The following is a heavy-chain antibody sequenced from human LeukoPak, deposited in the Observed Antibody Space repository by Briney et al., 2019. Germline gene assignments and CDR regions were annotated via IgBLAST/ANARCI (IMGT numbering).Heavy chain of an antibody. CDR2: MNPNSGNT. J-gene: IGHJ4*02. Sequence: ASVKVSCKASGYTFTSYDINWVRQATGQGLEWMGWMNPNSGNTGYAQKFQGRVTMTRNTSISTAYMELSSLRSEDTAVYYCARGQKSALTYGSGTYAYYFDYWGKGTLVSGSS. D-gene: IGHD3-10*01. V-gene: IGHV1-8*01. CDR3: ARGQKSALTYGSGTYAYYFDY. CDR1: GYTFTSYD.